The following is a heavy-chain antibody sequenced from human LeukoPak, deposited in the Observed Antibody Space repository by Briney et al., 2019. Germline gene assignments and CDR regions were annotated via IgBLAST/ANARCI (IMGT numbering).Heavy chain of an antibody. CDR1: GGSISSGDHY. Sequence: SQTLSLTCTVSGGSISSGDHYWNWIRQPPGKGLEWIGYIHYSGSTYYNPSLKSRVIISVDTSKNQFSLKLNSVTAADTAVYYWARLDVERRLDYWGQGTLVTVSS. J-gene: IGHJ4*02. V-gene: IGHV4-30-4*01. CDR2: IHYSGST. CDR3: ARLDVERRLDY. D-gene: IGHD1-1*01.